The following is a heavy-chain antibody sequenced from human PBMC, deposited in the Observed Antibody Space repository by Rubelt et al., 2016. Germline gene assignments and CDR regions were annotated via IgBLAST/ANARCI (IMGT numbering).Heavy chain of an antibody. CDR1: GYTFTSYG. CDR3: ARAELREARGPLEYGTSAMNY. J-gene: IGHJ4*02. D-gene: IGHD6-6*01. CDR2: ISAYNGNT. V-gene: IGHV1-18*01. Sequence: SGAEVKKPGASVKVSCKASGYTFTSYGISWVRQAPGQGLEWMGWISAYNGNTNYAQKLQGRVTMTTDTSTSTAYMELRSLRSDDTAVYYCARAELREARGPLEYGTSAMNYWGQGTLVTVSS.